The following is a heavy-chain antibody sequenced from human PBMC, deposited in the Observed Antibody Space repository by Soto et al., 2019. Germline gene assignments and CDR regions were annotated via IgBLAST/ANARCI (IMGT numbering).Heavy chain of an antibody. CDR1: GYSFTSYW. CDR3: ARHSIVVVKSRRGLGNDAFDI. V-gene: IGHV5-10-1*01. D-gene: IGHD3-22*01. CDR2: IDPSDSYT. J-gene: IGHJ3*02. Sequence: PGESLKISCKGSGYSFTSYWISWVRQTPGKGLEWMGRIDPSDSYTNYSPSFQGHVTISADKSISTAYLQWSSLKASDTAMYYCARHSIVVVKSRRGLGNDAFDIWGQGTTVTVSS.